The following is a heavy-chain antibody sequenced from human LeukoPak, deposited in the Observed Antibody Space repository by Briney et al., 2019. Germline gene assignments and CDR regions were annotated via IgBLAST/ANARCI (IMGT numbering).Heavy chain of an antibody. D-gene: IGHD6-13*01. Sequence: GGSLRLSCAASGFTFSNAWMNWVRQAPGKGLEWVANIKQDGSEKYYVDSVKGRFTISRDNAKNSLYLQMNSLRAEDTAVYYCAREGSSSWYNYYYGMDVWGQGTTVTVSS. V-gene: IGHV3-7*01. CDR2: IKQDGSEK. CDR1: GFTFSNAW. J-gene: IGHJ6*02. CDR3: AREGSSSWYNYYYGMDV.